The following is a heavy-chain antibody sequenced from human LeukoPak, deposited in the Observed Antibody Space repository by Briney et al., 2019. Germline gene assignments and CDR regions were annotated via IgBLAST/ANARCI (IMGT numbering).Heavy chain of an antibody. CDR2: IYPDDSDT. D-gene: IGHD2-15*01. Sequence: GESLKISCKGSGYTFTSHWIGWVRQMPGKGLEWMGIIYPDDSDTRYSPSFQGQVTISADKSVNSAYLQWSSLKASDSAMYYCARRECRGASCHLDYWGQGTLVTVSS. CDR3: ARRECRGASCHLDY. V-gene: IGHV5-51*01. CDR1: GYTFTSHW. J-gene: IGHJ4*02.